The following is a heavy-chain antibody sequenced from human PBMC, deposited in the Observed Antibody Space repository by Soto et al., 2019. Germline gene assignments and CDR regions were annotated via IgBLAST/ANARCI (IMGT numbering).Heavy chain of an antibody. CDR3: ARGYYDSSGHANTFDI. V-gene: IGHV4-59*01. J-gene: IGHJ3*02. CDR1: CASISSSY. Sequence: SETLSLTCTVSCASISSSYWSWIRQSPGKGLEWIGYVYYSGSTKYNPSLKSRVTISVDTSKNQFSLKLSSVTSADTAVYYCARGYYDSSGHANTFDICGHGKMVT. D-gene: IGHD3-22*01. CDR2: VYYSGST.